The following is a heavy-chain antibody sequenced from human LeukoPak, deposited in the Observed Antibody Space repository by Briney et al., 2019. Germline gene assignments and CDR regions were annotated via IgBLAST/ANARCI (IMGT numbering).Heavy chain of an antibody. J-gene: IGHJ4*02. Sequence: PSETLSLTCTVSGGSISSSSYYWGWIRQPPGKGLEGIGSIYYSGSTYYNPSLKSRVTISVDTSKNQFSLKLSSVTAADTAVYYCASGAAYCGGDCPPGPVDYWGQGTLVTVSS. CDR2: IYYSGST. CDR1: GGSISSSSYY. CDR3: ASGAAYCGGDCPPGPVDY. D-gene: IGHD2-21*02. V-gene: IGHV4-39*01.